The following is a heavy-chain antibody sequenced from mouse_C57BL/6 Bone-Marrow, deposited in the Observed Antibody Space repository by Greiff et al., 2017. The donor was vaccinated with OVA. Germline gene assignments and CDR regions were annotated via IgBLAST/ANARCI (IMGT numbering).Heavy chain of an antibody. Sequence: VQLQESGPELVKPGASVMISCKASGYTFTDYYINWVKQRPGQGLEWIGWIFPGSGSTYYNEKFKGKATLTVDKSSSTAYMLLSSLTSEDSSVYFCARGITTVVDWYFDVWGTGTTVTVSS. CDR2: IFPGSGST. CDR1: GYTFTDYY. CDR3: ARGITTVVDWYFDV. V-gene: IGHV1-75*01. D-gene: IGHD1-1*01. J-gene: IGHJ1*03.